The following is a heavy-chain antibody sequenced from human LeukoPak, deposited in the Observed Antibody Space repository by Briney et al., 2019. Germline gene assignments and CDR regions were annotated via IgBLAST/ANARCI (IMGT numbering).Heavy chain of an antibody. J-gene: IGHJ4*02. Sequence: KTSETLSLTCSASGYSISSGYYWGWIRQPPGKGLEWIGSIYYSGSTYYNPSLKSRVTISVDTSKNQFSLKLGSVTAADTAVYYCARFNSGSYQHYFDYWGQGTLVTVSS. CDR1: GYSISSGYY. CDR2: IYYSGST. D-gene: IGHD1-26*01. V-gene: IGHV4-38-2*02. CDR3: ARFNSGSYQHYFDY.